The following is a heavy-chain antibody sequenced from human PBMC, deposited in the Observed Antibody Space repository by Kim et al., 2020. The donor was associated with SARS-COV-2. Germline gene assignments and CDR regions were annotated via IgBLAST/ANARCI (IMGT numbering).Heavy chain of an antibody. V-gene: IGHV3-33*01. Sequence: GGSLRLSCAASGFTFSSYGMHWVRQAPGKGLEWVAVIWYDGSNKYYADSVKGRFTISRDNSKNTLYLQMNSLRAEDTAVYYCARDFGYYYDSSGLDYWGQGTLVTVSS. J-gene: IGHJ4*02. CDR3: ARDFGYYYDSSGLDY. CDR2: IWYDGSNK. D-gene: IGHD3-22*01. CDR1: GFTFSSYG.